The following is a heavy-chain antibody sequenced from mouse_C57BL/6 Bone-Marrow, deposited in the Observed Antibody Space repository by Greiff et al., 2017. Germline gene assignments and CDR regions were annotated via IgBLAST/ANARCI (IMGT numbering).Heavy chain of an antibody. CDR3: ARWSTGDAMDY. J-gene: IGHJ4*01. CDR1: GYSFTGYF. D-gene: IGHD1-1*01. V-gene: IGHV1-20*01. Sequence: EVQVVESGPELVKPGDSVKISCKASGYSFTGYFMNWVMQSHGKSLEWIGRINPYNGDTFYNQKFKGKATLTVDKSSSTAHMELRSLTSEDSAVYYCARWSTGDAMDYWGQGTSVTVSS. CDR2: INPYNGDT.